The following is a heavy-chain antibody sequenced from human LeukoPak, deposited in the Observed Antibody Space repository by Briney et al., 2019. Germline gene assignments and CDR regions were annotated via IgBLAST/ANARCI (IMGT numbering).Heavy chain of an antibody. V-gene: IGHV3-23*01. CDR2: ITGSGTNR. Sequence: GASLRLSCVASGFTFSNYAMSWVRPAPGKGLEWVSAITGSGTNRYYADSLKGRFTTSRDNSKNTVFLQMNSLRHEDTAIYYCVIWGDYDVLTGYYVPDYWGQGTLFTVAS. CDR3: VIWGDYDVLTGYYVPDY. D-gene: IGHD3-9*01. J-gene: IGHJ4*02. CDR1: GFTFSNYA.